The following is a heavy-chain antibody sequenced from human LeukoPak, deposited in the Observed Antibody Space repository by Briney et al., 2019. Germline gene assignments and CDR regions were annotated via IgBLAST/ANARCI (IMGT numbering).Heavy chain of an antibody. D-gene: IGHD1-26*01. J-gene: IGHJ4*02. CDR3: ARDGGATGSDY. Sequence: SQTLSLTCTVSGGSISSGDYYWSWIRQPPGKGLEWIAYMYYSGSTYYNPSLKSRVTMSADTSKNQLSLKLSSVTAADTAVYYCARDGGATGSDYWGQGTLVTVSS. CDR1: GGSISSGDYY. V-gene: IGHV4-30-4*01. CDR2: MYYSGST.